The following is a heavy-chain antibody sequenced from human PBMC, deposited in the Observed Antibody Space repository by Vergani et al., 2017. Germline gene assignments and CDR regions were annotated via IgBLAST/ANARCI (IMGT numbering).Heavy chain of an antibody. V-gene: IGHV3-7*01. D-gene: IGHD3-3*01. CDR3: ARAPYDFWSGYYLDY. CDR2: IKQDGSEK. J-gene: IGHJ4*02. CDR1: GFTFSSYA. Sequence: EVQLVESGGGLVQPGGSLRLSCAASGFTFSSYAMSWVRQAPGKGLEWVANIKQDGSEKYYVDSVKGRFTISRDNAKNSLYLQMNSLRAEDTAVYYCARAPYDFWSGYYLDYWGQGTLVTVSS.